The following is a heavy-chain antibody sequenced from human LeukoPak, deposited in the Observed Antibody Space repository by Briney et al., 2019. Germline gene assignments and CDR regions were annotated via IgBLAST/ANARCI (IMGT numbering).Heavy chain of an antibody. V-gene: IGHV3-30*02. CDR1: GFTFSSYE. D-gene: IGHD3-22*01. Sequence: GGSLRLSCAASGFTFSSYEMNWVRQAPGKGLEWVAFIRYDGTNKYYADSMKGRFTISRDNSKNTLYLQMNSLRPEDTAMYYCAKDLQWFPDYWGQGTLVIVSS. J-gene: IGHJ4*02. CDR3: AKDLQWFPDY. CDR2: IRYDGTNK.